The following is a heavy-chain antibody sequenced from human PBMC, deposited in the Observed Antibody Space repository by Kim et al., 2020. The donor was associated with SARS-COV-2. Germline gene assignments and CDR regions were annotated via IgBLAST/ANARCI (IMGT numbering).Heavy chain of an antibody. J-gene: IGHJ3*02. D-gene: IGHD4-17*01. CDR3: ARDVTGTTLYAFET. V-gene: IGHV3-21*06. Sequence: ADSVKGRFTISRDNAKNSLYLQMTSLRAEDTAVYYCARDVTGTTLYAFETWGQGTMVTVSS.